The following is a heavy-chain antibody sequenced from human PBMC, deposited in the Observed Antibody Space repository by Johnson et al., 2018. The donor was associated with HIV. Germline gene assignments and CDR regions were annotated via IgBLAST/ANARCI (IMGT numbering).Heavy chain of an antibody. D-gene: IGHD4-23*01. CDR2: IYSGGST. CDR1: GFTVSSNY. V-gene: IGHV3-66*01. Sequence: VQLVESGGGLVQPGGSLRLSCAASGFTVSSNYMSWVRQAPGKGLEWVSVIYSGGSTYYADSVKGRFTISRDNSKNTLYLKKNSLRAEDTAVFYWSRASRARGGKIGAFDVWGQGTMVTVSS. CDR3: SRASRARGGKIGAFDV. J-gene: IGHJ3*01.